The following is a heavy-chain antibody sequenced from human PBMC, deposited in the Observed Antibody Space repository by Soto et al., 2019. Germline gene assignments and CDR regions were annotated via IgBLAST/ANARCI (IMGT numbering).Heavy chain of an antibody. J-gene: IGHJ3*02. CDR3: TTDRLYYYDSSGSDAFDI. V-gene: IGHV3-15*01. CDR2: IKSITDGGTT. CDR1: GFTFSNAW. D-gene: IGHD3-22*01. Sequence: PGGSLRLSCAASGFTFSNAWMSWVRQAPGKGLEWVGRIKSITDGGTTDYAAPVKGRFTISRDDSKNTLYLQMNSLKTEDTAVYYCTTDRLYYYDSSGSDAFDIWGQGTMVTVAS.